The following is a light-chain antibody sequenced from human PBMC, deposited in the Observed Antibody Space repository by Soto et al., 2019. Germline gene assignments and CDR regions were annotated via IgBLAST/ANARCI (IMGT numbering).Light chain of an antibody. CDR1: QSVNSN. CDR2: GAS. Sequence: EIVMTQSPVTLSVSLGERATLSCRTSQSVNSNLAWYQQKPGQPPRLLIYGASTRATGIPARFSGSGSGTEFTLTISSLQSEDFAVYYCQQANSWPPCSFGGGTRVEIK. J-gene: IGKJ4*01. CDR3: QQANSWPPCS. V-gene: IGKV3-15*01.